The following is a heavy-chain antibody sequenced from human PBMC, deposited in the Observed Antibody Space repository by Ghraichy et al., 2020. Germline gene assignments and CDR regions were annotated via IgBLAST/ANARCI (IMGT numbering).Heavy chain of an antibody. CDR2: IGTAGTTGDP. CDR3: ARGRYCSGGNCYYATGGCDY. J-gene: IGHJ4*02. D-gene: IGHD2-15*01. V-gene: IGHV3-13*05. Sequence: GGSLRLSCAASGFTISTYDMHWVRQTTGKHLEWVSGIGTAGTTGDPYYPGSLKGRFTISRDNAKNSLYLQMNNLGAGDTAVYYCARGRYCSGGNCYYATGGCDYWGQGALVTVSS. CDR1: GFTISTYD.